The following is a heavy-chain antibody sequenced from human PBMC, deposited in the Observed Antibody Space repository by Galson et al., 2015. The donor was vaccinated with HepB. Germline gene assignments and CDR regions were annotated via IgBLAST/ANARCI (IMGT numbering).Heavy chain of an antibody. V-gene: IGHV3-30*18. CDR1: GFTFSHYG. CDR2: ISRHGDTK. CDR3: AKGPLGYCSSIRCHTTYGMDV. D-gene: IGHD2-2*01. J-gene: IGHJ6*02. Sequence: SLRLSCAASGFTFSHYGMVWVRQVPGKGLEWMSFISRHGDTKLYADSVKGRFSISRDNSGNTLHLLMNSLRVEDTAVYYCAKGPLGYCSSIRCHTTYGMDVWGQGTTVTVSS.